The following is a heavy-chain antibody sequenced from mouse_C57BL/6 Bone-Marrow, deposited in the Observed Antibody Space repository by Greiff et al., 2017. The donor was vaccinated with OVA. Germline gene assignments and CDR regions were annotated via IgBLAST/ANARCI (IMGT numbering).Heavy chain of an antibody. Sequence: QVQLKQPGAELVKPGASVKMSCKASGYTFTSYWITWVKQRPGQGLEWIGDIYPGSGSTNYNEKFKSKATLTVDTSSSTAYMQLSSLTSEDSAVYYCARGGWLRRRGYYYAMDYWGQGTSVTVSS. CDR2: IYPGSGST. CDR1: GYTFTSYW. V-gene: IGHV1-55*01. D-gene: IGHD2-2*01. J-gene: IGHJ4*01. CDR3: ARGGWLRRRGYYYAMDY.